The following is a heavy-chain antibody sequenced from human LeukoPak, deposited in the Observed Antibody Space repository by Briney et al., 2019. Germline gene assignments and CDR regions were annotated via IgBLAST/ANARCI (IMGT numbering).Heavy chain of an antibody. CDR2: ISAYNGNT. J-gene: IGHJ5*02. V-gene: IGHV1-18*01. CDR3: ARDQVAAAAIHNSQAYNWFDP. CDR1: GYTFTSYV. D-gene: IGHD6-13*01. Sequence: ASVKVSCKASGYTFTSYVINWVRQAPGQGLEWMGWISAYNGNTNYAQKLQGRVTMTTDTSTSTVYMELRSLRSDDTAVYYCARDQVAAAAIHNSQAYNWFDPWGQGTLVTVSS.